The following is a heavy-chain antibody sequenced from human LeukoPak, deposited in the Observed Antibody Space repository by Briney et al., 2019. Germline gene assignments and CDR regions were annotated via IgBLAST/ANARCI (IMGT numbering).Heavy chain of an antibody. CDR2: IRQDGNEK. CDR3: AKDRPWPGSYYFDY. Sequence: GGSLRLSCAASGFTFSSYWMTWVRQAPGKGLEWVANIRQDGNEKYYVDSVKGRFTISRDNAKNSLYLQMNSLRAEDTAVYYCAKDRPWPGSYYFDYWGQGTLVTVSS. CDR1: GFTFSSYW. D-gene: IGHD3-16*02. V-gene: IGHV3-7*03. J-gene: IGHJ4*02.